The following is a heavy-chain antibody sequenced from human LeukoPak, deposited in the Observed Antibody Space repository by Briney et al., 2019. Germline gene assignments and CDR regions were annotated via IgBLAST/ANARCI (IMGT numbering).Heavy chain of an antibody. Sequence: GGSLRLSCAASGFSFSNFGIHWVRRAAGKGLEWVAFIGFDGSDKHYAHSVKGRFTISRDDSKNTLYLQMDSLRSEDTAVYYCAKDRENTSGYILNYWGQGTLVTVSS. D-gene: IGHD5-12*01. CDR1: GFSFSNFG. CDR2: IGFDGSDK. CDR3: AKDRENTSGYILNY. J-gene: IGHJ4*02. V-gene: IGHV3-30*02.